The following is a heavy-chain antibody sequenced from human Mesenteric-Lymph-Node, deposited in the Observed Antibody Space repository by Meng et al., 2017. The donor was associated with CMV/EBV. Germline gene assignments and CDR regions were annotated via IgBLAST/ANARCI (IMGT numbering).Heavy chain of an antibody. V-gene: IGHV5-51*01. CDR1: GYSFTTYW. Sequence: GGSLRLSCKGSGYSFTTYWMGWVRQMPGKGLEWMGIIYHGDADTKYRPAFQGQVTISVDKSISTAYLQWSSLKASDTAMYYCARLDCSSTSCYRDFNYWGQGTLVTVSS. J-gene: IGHJ4*02. CDR3: ARLDCSSTSCYRDFNY. D-gene: IGHD2-2*02. CDR2: IYHGDADT.